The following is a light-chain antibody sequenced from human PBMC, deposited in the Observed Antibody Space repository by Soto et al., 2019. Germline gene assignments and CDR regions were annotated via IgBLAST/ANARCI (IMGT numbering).Light chain of an antibody. V-gene: IGKV3-11*01. J-gene: IGKJ4*01. Sequence: VLTQSPATLSLSPGERASLSCRAGQSVRSYLAWYQQKAGQAPRLLIYDASNRAPGIPARFSGSGSGTDFTLTINSLEPEDFAVYYCQHRSSWHPTFGGGTKVDIK. CDR2: DAS. CDR3: QHRSSWHPT. CDR1: QSVRSY.